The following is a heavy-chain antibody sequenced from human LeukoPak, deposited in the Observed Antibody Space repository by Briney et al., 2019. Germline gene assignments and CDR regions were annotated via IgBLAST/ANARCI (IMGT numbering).Heavy chain of an antibody. CDR2: IYPGDSET. J-gene: IGHJ3*02. V-gene: IGHV5-51*01. CDR1: GYSFTSHW. D-gene: IGHD3-3*01. CDR3: ARTIFGVDDAFDI. Sequence: GESLKISCKGSGYSFTSHWIGWVRQMPGKGLEWMGIIYPGDSETRYSPSFQGQVTISADKFISTAYLKWRRLKASDTAMYYCARTIFGVDDAFDIWGQGTMVIVSS.